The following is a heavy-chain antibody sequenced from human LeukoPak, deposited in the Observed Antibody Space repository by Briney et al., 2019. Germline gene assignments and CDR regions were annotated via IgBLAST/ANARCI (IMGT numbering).Heavy chain of an antibody. Sequence: ASVKVSCKASGYTFTSYYMYWVRQAPGQGLEWMGIINPSGDNTNYAQKFQGRVTMTRDMSTTTVYMELSSPRSEDTDVYYCARGPHRRTYDRDNWFDPWGQGTLVTVSS. CDR2: INPSGDNT. CDR1: GYTFTSYY. CDR3: ARGPHRRTYDRDNWFDP. D-gene: IGHD3-3*01. V-gene: IGHV1-46*01. J-gene: IGHJ5*02.